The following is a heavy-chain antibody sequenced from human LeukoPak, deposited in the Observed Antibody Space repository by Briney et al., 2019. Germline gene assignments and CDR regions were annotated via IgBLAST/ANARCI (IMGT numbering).Heavy chain of an antibody. CDR2: ISGSGDST. Sequence: GGSLRLSCAASGFTFSSLAMSWVRQAPGKGLEWVSIISGSGDSTYYADSVRGRFTISRDNSKATLYVQMNSLRAEDAAVYYCAKSHSVVRRGYFDYWGQGTLVTVSS. J-gene: IGHJ4*02. CDR3: AKSHSVVRRGYFDY. D-gene: IGHD2-15*01. V-gene: IGHV3-23*01. CDR1: GFTFSSLA.